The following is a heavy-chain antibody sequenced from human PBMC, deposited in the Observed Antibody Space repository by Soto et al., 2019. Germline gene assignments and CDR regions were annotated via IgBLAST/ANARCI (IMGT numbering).Heavy chain of an antibody. V-gene: IGHV3-30*18. CDR1: GFTFSTYV. D-gene: IGHD6-13*01. J-gene: IGHJ4*02. Sequence: PGGSLRLSCAASGFTFSTYVMHWVRQAPGKGLEWVAVISYDGSNKYYADSVKGRFTISRDNSKNTLYLQMNSLRAEDTAVYYCAKGLEPSSSWLDYWGQGTLVTVSS. CDR2: ISYDGSNK. CDR3: AKGLEPSSSWLDY.